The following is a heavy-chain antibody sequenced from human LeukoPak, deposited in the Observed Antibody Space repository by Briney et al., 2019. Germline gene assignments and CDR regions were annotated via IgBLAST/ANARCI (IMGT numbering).Heavy chain of an antibody. V-gene: IGHV3-7*01. CDR2: IKQDGSEK. J-gene: IGHJ4*02. CDR3: ARDAWLTMVRGVDFDY. D-gene: IGHD3-10*01. Sequence: GGSLRLPCAASGFTFSSYWMSWVRQAPGKGLEWVANIKQDGSEKYYVDSVKGRFTISRDNAKNSLYLQMNSLRAEDTAVYYCARDAWLTMVRGVDFDYWGQGTLVTVSS. CDR1: GFTFSSYW.